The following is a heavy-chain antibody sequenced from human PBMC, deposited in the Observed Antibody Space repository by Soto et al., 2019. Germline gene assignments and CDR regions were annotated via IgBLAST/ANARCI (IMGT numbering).Heavy chain of an antibody. CDR3: ARGGAYYYDSSGYYYYGMDV. CDR2: IYYSGST. J-gene: IGHJ6*02. V-gene: IGHV4-59*01. CDR1: GGSISSYY. D-gene: IGHD3-22*01. Sequence: SETLSLTCTVSGGSISSYYWSWIRQPPGKGLEWIGYIYYSGSTNYNPSLRSRVTISVDTSKNQFSLKLSSVTAADTAVYYCARGGAYYYDSSGYYYYGMDVWGQGTTVTVSS.